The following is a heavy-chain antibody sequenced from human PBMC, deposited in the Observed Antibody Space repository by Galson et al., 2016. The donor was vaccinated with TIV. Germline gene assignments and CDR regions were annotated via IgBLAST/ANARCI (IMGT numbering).Heavy chain of an antibody. CDR2: IWYDGSNK. CDR1: GFTFSSYG. CDR3: ARVRFCSSTNYLNYFDY. D-gene: IGHD2-2*01. J-gene: IGHJ4*02. Sequence: SLRLSCAASGFTFSSYGMHWVRQAPGKGLEWVAVIWYDGSNKDYADSVKGRFTISRDNSKNTVYLQMNSLRAGDTAVYYCARVRFCSSTNYLNYFDYWGQGTLVTVSS. V-gene: IGHV3-33*01.